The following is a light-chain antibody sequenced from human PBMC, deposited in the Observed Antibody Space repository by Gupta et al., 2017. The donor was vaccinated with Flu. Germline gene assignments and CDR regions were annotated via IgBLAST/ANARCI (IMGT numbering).Light chain of an antibody. Sequence: EIVLTQSPATLSLSPGERATLSCRASQSVGTYLAWYQQKPGQTPRLLIYDASNRDTGIPARFSGSGYGTDLTLTISSREQEDFAVYYCQKRSNWPPYTFGQGTRLEIK. CDR3: QKRSNWPPYT. CDR1: QSVGTY. V-gene: IGKV3-11*01. CDR2: DAS. J-gene: IGKJ2*01.